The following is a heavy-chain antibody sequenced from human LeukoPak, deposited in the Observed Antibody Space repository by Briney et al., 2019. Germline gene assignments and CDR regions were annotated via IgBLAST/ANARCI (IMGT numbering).Heavy chain of an antibody. D-gene: IGHD6-19*01. CDR3: AREGGTEAVAIP. J-gene: IGHJ5*02. V-gene: IGHV1-69*13. CDR1: GGTFSSYA. Sequence: ASVKVSCKASGGTFSSYAISWVRQAPGQGLEWMGGIIPIFGTANYAQKFQGRVTITADESTSTAYMELSSLRSEDTAVYYCAREGGTEAVAIPWGQGTLVTVSS. CDR2: IIPIFGTA.